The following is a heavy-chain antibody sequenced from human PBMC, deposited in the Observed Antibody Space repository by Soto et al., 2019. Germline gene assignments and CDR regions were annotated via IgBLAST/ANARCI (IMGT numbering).Heavy chain of an antibody. Sequence: LSLTCVVSGYVITSGYYWGWIRQPPGKGLEWIGTVDHSGSTYYDPSLQGRVTISIDTSKNQFSLKLTSVTAADTALYYCARYFHTYSGPPIWGQGTLVTVSS. CDR1: GYVITSGYY. CDR3: ARYFHTYSGPPI. J-gene: IGHJ4*02. V-gene: IGHV4-38-2*01. D-gene: IGHD5-12*01. CDR2: VDHSGST.